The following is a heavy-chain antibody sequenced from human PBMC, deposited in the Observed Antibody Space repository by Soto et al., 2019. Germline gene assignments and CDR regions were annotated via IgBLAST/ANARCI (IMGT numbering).Heavy chain of an antibody. CDR3: ARDRPRWVTTDRWFDP. J-gene: IGHJ5*02. Sequence: PSETLSLTCTVSGGSISRSSYYWGWIRQPPGKGLEWIGYIYHSGSTYYNPPLKSRVTISVDRSKNQFSLKLSSVTAADTAVYYCARDRPRWVTTDRWFDPWGQGTLVTVSS. D-gene: IGHD4-4*01. CDR1: GGSISRSSYY. V-gene: IGHV4-39*07. CDR2: IYHSGST.